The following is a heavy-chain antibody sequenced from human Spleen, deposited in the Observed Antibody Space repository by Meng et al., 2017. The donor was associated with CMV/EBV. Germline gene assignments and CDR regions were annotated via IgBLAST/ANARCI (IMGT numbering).Heavy chain of an antibody. CDR3: ARVHATEIWSGYYRFDH. CDR2: INPNSGGT. D-gene: IGHD3-3*01. V-gene: IGHV1-2*02. Sequence: ASVKVSCKASGGTFSSYAISWVRQAPGQGLEWMGWINPNSGGTDYAQKFQGRVTMTRDTSISTAYMELSRLRSDDTAVYYCARVHATEIWSGYYRFDHWGQGTLVTVSS. CDR1: GGTFSSYA. J-gene: IGHJ4*02.